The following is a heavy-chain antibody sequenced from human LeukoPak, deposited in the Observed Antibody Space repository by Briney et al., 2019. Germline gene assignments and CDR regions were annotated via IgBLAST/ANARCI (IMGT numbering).Heavy chain of an antibody. CDR1: GFTFDDYA. D-gene: IGHD3-22*01. J-gene: IGHJ6*02. V-gene: IGHV3-9*01. Sequence: GGSLRLSCAASGFTFDDYAMHWVRQAPGKGLEWVSGISWNSGSIGYADSVKGRFTISRDNAKNSLYLQMNSLRAEGTDLYYCAKDIYYDSSGYGMDVWGQGTTVTVSS. CDR3: AKDIYYDSSGYGMDV. CDR2: ISWNSGSI.